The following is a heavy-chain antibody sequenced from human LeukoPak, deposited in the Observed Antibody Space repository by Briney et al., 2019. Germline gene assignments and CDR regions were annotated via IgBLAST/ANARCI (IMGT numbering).Heavy chain of an antibody. J-gene: IGHJ4*02. CDR2: IRSKAYGGTT. CDR1: GFTFSSYW. Sequence: GGSLRLSCAASGFTFSSYWMSWVRQAPGKGLEWVGFIRSKAYGGTTEYAASVKGRFTIPRDDSKSIAYLQMNSLKTEDTAVYYCTRGRRATHDYWGQGTLVTVSS. D-gene: IGHD1-26*01. CDR3: TRGRRATHDY. V-gene: IGHV3-49*04.